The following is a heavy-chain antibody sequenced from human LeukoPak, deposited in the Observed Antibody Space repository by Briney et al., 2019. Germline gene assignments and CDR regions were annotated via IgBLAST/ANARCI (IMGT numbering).Heavy chain of an antibody. Sequence: PGGSLRLSCAASGFTFSSYSMNWVRQAPGKGLEWVSSISSSSSYIYYADSVKGRFTISRDNAKNSLYLQMNSLRAEDTAVYYCARGTRLVGPGDYWGQGTLVTVSS. J-gene: IGHJ4*02. D-gene: IGHD1-26*01. CDR2: ISSSSSYI. V-gene: IGHV3-21*01. CDR3: ARGTRLVGPGDY. CDR1: GFTFSSYS.